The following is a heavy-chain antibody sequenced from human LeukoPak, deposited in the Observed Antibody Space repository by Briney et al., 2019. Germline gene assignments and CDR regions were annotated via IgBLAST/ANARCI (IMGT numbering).Heavy chain of an antibody. J-gene: IGHJ4*02. CDR1: GGTFSSYA. Sequence: ASVKVSCKASGGTFSSYAISWGRQAPGQGLEWMGGIIPIFGTANYAQKFQGRVTITTDESTSTAYMELSSLRSEDTAVYYCARGGPITGTPEWGKGTLVTVSS. D-gene: IGHD1-7*01. CDR2: IIPIFGTA. CDR3: ARGGPITGTPE. V-gene: IGHV1-69*05.